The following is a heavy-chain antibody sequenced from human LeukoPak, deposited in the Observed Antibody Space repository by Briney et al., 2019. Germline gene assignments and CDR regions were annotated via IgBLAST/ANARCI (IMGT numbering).Heavy chain of an antibody. D-gene: IGHD3-16*02. V-gene: IGHV4-39*01. CDR3: GRHVAGDYVWGSYRTLFDY. J-gene: IGHJ4*02. CDR2: IYYSGST. CDR1: GGSISSSSYY. Sequence: SSETLSLTCTVSGGSISSSSYYWGWIRQPPGKGLEWIGSIYYSGSTYYNPSLKSRVTISVDTSKNQFSLKLSSVTAADTAVYYGGRHVAGDYVWGSYRTLFDYWGQGTLVTVSS.